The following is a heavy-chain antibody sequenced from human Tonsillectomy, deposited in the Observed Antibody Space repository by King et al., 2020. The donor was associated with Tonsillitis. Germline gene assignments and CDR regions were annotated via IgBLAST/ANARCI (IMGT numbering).Heavy chain of an antibody. J-gene: IGHJ4*02. CDR3: ARDRDGYIFDY. CDR2: ISFDGSYK. D-gene: IGHD5-24*01. CDR1: GFTFRTYD. V-gene: IGHV3-33*05. Sequence: VQLVESGGGVVQPGRSLRLSCTASGFTFRTYDMYWVRQAPGKGLEWVAVISFDGSYKYYADSVTGRFTISRDNSKNTLYLQMNSLRAEDTAVYYCARDRDGYIFDYWGQGTLGTVSS.